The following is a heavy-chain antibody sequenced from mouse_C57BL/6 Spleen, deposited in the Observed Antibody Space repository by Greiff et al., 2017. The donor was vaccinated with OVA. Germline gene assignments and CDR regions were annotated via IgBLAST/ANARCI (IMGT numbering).Heavy chain of an antibody. V-gene: IGHV5-9*01. J-gene: IGHJ2*01. Sequence: EVQLVESGGGLVKPGGSLKLSCAASGFTFSSYTMSWVRQTPEKRLEWVATISGGGGNTYYPDSVKGRFTISRDNAKNTLYLQMSRLRSEDTALYYCASGALYYGSSYNYWGQGTTLTVSS. CDR2: ISGGGGNT. D-gene: IGHD1-1*01. CDR1: GFTFSSYT. CDR3: ASGALYYGSSYNY.